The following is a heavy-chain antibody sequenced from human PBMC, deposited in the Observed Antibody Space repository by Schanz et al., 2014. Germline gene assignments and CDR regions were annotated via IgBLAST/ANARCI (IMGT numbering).Heavy chain of an antibody. Sequence: QVQLQESGPGLVKPSGTLSLTCAVSGASISSSNWWSWVRQPPGKGLEWIGEIYHSGSTKHNPSLKSRLIISVDKFKNQFSLKLSSVTAADTAIYYCARLSRHDEAFDIWGQGTMVAVSS. D-gene: IGHD2-2*01. CDR2: IYHSGST. CDR1: GASISSSNW. CDR3: ARLSRHDEAFDI. V-gene: IGHV4-4*02. J-gene: IGHJ3*02.